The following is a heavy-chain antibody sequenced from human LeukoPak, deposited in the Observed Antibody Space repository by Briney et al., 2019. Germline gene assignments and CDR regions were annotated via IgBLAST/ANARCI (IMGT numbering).Heavy chain of an antibody. V-gene: IGHV4-34*01. CDR2: INHSGST. CDR3: AREGLNMVRGIIPKEAWGWFDP. D-gene: IGHD3-10*01. CDR1: GGSFSGYY. J-gene: IGHJ5*02. Sequence: SETLSLTCAVYGGSFSGYYWSWIRQPPGKGLEWIGEINHSGSTNYNPSLRSRVTISVDTSKNQFSLKLSSVTAADTAVYYCAREGLNMVRGIIPKEAWGWFDPWGQGTLVTVSS.